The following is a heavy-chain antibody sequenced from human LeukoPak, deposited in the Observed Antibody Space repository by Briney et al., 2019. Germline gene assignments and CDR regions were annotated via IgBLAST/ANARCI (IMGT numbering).Heavy chain of an antibody. CDR2: INWNGGST. CDR3: ARDYCSSTSCYFFDY. V-gene: IGHV3-20*04. CDR1: GSTFDDYG. Sequence: GGSLRLSCAASGSTFDDYGMSWVRQAPGKGREWVSGINWNGGSTGYADSVKGRFTISRDNAKNSLYLQMNSLRAEDTALYSCARDYCSSTSCYFFDYWGQGTLVTVSS. D-gene: IGHD2-2*01. J-gene: IGHJ4*02.